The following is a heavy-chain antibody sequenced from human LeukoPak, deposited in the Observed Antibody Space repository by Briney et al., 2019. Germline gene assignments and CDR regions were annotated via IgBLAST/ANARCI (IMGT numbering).Heavy chain of an antibody. CDR1: GFIFSSYT. V-gene: IGHV3-21*01. D-gene: IGHD2-21*01. Sequence: GGSLRLSCVGSGFIFSSYTMNWVRQAPGKGLEWVSSISGSSNSIHYIDSVEGRFTITRDNAKNSLYLQMNSLRPEDTAMYYCARDTGVAVAAASFDYWGQGTLVTVSS. J-gene: IGHJ4*02. CDR2: ISGSSNSI. CDR3: ARDTGVAVAAASFDY.